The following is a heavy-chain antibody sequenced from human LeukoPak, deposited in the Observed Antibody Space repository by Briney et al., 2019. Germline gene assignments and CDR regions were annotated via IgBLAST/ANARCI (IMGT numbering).Heavy chain of an antibody. J-gene: IGHJ4*02. CDR1: GFTFSSYA. CDR3: ARDEGVTMVRGSLGY. D-gene: IGHD3-10*01. CDR2: ITSSGGST. Sequence: PGGSLRLSCAASGFTFSSYAMSWARQAPGKGLEWVSSITSSGGSTYYADSVKGRFTISRDNAKNSLYLQMNSLRAEDTAVYYCARDEGVTMVRGSLGYWGQGTLVTVSS. V-gene: IGHV3-23*01.